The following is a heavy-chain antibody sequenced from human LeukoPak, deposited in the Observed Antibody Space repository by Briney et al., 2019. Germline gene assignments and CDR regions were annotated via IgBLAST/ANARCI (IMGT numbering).Heavy chain of an antibody. D-gene: IGHD6-13*01. CDR2: IYHSGST. J-gene: IGHJ4*02. Sequence: SETLSLTCAVSGGSISSSNWWSWVRQPPGKGLEWIGEIYHSGSTNYNPSLKSRVTISVDKSKNQFSLELTSVTAADTAVYFCAREDIAAAGTSCYFDYWGQGTLVTVSS. V-gene: IGHV4-4*02. CDR3: AREDIAAAGTSCYFDY. CDR1: GGSISSSNW.